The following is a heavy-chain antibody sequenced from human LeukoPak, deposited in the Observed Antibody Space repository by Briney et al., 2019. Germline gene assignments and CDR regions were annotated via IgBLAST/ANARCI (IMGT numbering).Heavy chain of an antibody. D-gene: IGHD3-22*01. Sequence: GALRLSCAASGFTFSSYSMNWVRQAPGKGLEWVSSISSSSSYIYYADSVKGRFTTSRDNAKNSLYLQMNSLRAEDTAVYYCARGYYYDSSGYYLDYWGQGTLVTVSS. CDR2: ISSSSSYI. CDR3: ARGYYYDSSGYYLDY. V-gene: IGHV3-21*01. J-gene: IGHJ4*02. CDR1: GFTFSSYS.